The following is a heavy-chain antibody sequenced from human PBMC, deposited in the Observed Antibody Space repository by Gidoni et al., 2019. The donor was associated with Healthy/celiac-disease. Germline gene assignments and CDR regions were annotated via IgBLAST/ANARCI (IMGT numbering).Heavy chain of an antibody. CDR1: CGSISSYY. J-gene: IGHJ6*02. D-gene: IGHD2-2*01. CDR3: ARDPVYCSSTSCFRPYGMDV. CDR2: IYTSGST. V-gene: IGHV4-4*07. Sequence: QVHLQEPGPGLVKPSATLSPTGTVSCGSISSYYSRWIRQPAGKGLEWIVRIYTSGSTNYNPSLKSRVTMSVDTSKNQFSLKLSSVTAADTAVYYCARDPVYCSSTSCFRPYGMDVWGQGTTVTVSS.